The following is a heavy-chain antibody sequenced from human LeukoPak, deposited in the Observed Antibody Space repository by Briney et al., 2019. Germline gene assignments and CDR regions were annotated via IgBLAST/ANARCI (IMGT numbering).Heavy chain of an antibody. V-gene: IGHV1-18*01. CDR1: GYTFTSYG. D-gene: IGHD5-12*01. J-gene: IGHJ6*02. Sequence: ASVKVSCKASGYTFTSYGISWVRQAPGQGLEWMGWISAYNGNTNYAQKLQGRVTMTTDTSTGTAYMELRSLRSDDTAVYYCARDLVRGYSGYDYYYYGMDVWGQGTTVTVSS. CDR2: ISAYNGNT. CDR3: ARDLVRGYSGYDYYYYGMDV.